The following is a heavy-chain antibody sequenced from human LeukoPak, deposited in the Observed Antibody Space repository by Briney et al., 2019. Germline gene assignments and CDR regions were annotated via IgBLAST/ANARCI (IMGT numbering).Heavy chain of an antibody. CDR2: IYTSGGT. CDR3: ARDVDGDDYGDYAAFDI. J-gene: IGHJ3*02. V-gene: IGHV4-4*07. CDR1: GGSISSYY. D-gene: IGHD4-17*01. Sequence: SETLSLTCTVSGGSISSYYWSWIRQPAGKGLEWIGRIYTSGGTNYNPSLKSRVTMSVDTSKNQFSLKLSSVTAADTAVYYCARDVDGDDYGDYAAFDIWGQGTMVTVSS.